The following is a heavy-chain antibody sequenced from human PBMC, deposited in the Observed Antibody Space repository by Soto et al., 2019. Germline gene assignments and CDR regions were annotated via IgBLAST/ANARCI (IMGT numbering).Heavy chain of an antibody. Sequence: QVQLVQSGAEIKKPGASVKVSCKASGYPFTNYAIHWVRQATGQGREWMGWINADNGNTKYSQKFQGRVTITRDRVASTAYLELSSLRLEDTALFFCARGFWATDQYYGMDVWGQGTTVTVSS. CDR3: ARGFWATDQYYGMDV. V-gene: IGHV1-3*01. J-gene: IGHJ6*02. D-gene: IGHD2-2*01. CDR1: GYPFTNYA. CDR2: INADNGNT.